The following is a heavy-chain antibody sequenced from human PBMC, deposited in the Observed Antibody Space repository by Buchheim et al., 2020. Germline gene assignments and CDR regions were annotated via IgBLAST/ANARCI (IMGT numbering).Heavy chain of an antibody. D-gene: IGHD3-9*01. CDR1: SGSVGSRTYH. V-gene: IGHV4-61*01. CDR3: ARDRAGDYDIMTGTYFYGMDV. J-gene: IGHJ6*02. CDR2: ISYTEST. Sequence: HVQLRESGPGLVKPSETLSLTCTVSSGSVGSRTYHWSWIRQPPGKGLEWIGHISYTESTNYSPSLKSRATISVHMSKNQFSLKLTSMTAADTAVYYCARDRAGDYDIMTGTYFYGMDVWGQGTT.